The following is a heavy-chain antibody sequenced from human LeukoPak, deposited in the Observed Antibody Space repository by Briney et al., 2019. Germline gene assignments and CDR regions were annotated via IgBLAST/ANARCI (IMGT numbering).Heavy chain of an antibody. V-gene: IGHV1-46*01. CDR1: GYTFTSYY. CDR2: IIPSDGYT. CDR3: ARGGGGILEDFYYYMDV. J-gene: IGHJ6*03. D-gene: IGHD2-15*01. Sequence: WASVKVSCKASGYTFTSYYMHWVRQAPGQGLEWMGMIIPSDGYTSYAKQFQGRVTMTRDMSTSTVYMELSSLRSEDTAVYYCARGGGGILEDFYYYMDVWGKGTTVTISS.